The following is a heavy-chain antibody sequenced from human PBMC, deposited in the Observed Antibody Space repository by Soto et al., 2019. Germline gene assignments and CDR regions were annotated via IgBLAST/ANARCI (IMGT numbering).Heavy chain of an antibody. Sequence: GGSLRLSCAASGFTFSSYWMSWVRQAPGKGLEWVANIKQDGSEKYYVDSVKGRFTISRDNAKNSLYLQMNSLRAEDTAVYYCARKGGGVLAEYFQHWGQGTLVTVSS. D-gene: IGHD1-26*01. CDR1: GFTFSSYW. J-gene: IGHJ1*01. V-gene: IGHV3-7*03. CDR3: ARKGGGVLAEYFQH. CDR2: IKQDGSEK.